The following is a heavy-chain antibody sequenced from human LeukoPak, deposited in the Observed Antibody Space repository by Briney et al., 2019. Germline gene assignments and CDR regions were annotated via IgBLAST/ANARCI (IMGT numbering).Heavy chain of an antibody. V-gene: IGHV1-2*06. CDR2: INANSGGT. J-gene: IGHJ4*02. D-gene: IGHD1-26*01. CDR1: GYTFVDYF. Sequence: ASVKVSCKTSGYTFVDYFIHWVRQAPGRGLEWMGRINANSGGTEYEQKFQGRVTMTRDTSISTAYVEVNWLISDDTAIYYCARDVSSTSNWEFDYWGQGTLVTVSS. CDR3: ARDVSSTSNWEFDY.